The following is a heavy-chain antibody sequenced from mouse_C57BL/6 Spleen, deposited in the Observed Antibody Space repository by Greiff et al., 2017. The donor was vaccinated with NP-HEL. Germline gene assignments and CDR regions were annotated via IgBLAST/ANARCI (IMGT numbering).Heavy chain of an antibody. V-gene: IGHV1-54*01. J-gene: IGHJ3*01. CDR2: INPGSGGT. CDR1: GYAFTNYL. CDR3: AREGESSGYLAY. Sequence: QVQLKESGAELVRPGTSVKVSCKASGYAFTNYLIEWVKQRPGQGLEWIGVINPGSGGTNYNEKFKGKATLTADKSSSTAYMQLSSLTSEDSAVYFCAREGESSGYLAYWGQGTLVTVSA. D-gene: IGHD3-2*02.